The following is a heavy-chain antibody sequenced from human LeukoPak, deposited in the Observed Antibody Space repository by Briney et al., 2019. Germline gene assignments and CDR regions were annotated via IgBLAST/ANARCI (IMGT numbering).Heavy chain of an antibody. V-gene: IGHV3-11*01. CDR3: ARYFYGSGSYFDY. Sequence: PGGSLRLSCAASGFTFSDYYMSWIRQAPGKGLEWISDISSGGGTKYYADSVKGRFTISRDNAKNSLYLQVNSLGAEDTAVYYCARYFYGSGSYFDYWGQGTLVTVSS. D-gene: IGHD3-10*01. CDR2: ISSGGGTK. CDR1: GFTFSDYY. J-gene: IGHJ4*02.